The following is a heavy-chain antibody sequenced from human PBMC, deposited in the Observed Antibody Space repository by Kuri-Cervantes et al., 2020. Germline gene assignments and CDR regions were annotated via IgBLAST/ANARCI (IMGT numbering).Heavy chain of an antibody. J-gene: IGHJ4*02. CDR3: AKGGGITIFGVVMGGMDV. Sequence: GESLKISCAGSGFSFRNYAVHWVRQAPGEGLEWLTIISNDESNILYADSVKGRFAISRDNSKNTLYLQMNSLRAEDTAVYYCAKGGGITIFGVVMGGMDVWGQGTLVTVSS. CDR2: ISNDESNI. D-gene: IGHD3-3*01. CDR1: GFSFRNYA. V-gene: IGHV3-30*09.